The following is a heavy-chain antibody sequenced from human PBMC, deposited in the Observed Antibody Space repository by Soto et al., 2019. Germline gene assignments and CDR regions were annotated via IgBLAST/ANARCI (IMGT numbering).Heavy chain of an antibody. CDR3: ARRTEEGTATPSDWYFAF. CDR1: GGTFSSYA. D-gene: IGHD2-21*02. J-gene: IGHJ2*01. Sequence: SVKVSCKASGGTFSSYAISWVRQAPGQGLEWMGRIIPILGIANYAQKFQGRVTITADKSTSTAYMELSSLRSEDTAVYYCARRTEEGTATPSDWYFAFWGRGTLVTVSS. CDR2: IIPILGIA. V-gene: IGHV1-69*04.